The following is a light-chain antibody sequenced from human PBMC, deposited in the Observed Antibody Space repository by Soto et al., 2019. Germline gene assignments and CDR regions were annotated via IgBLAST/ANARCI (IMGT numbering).Light chain of an antibody. Sequence: EIVLTQSPATLSLSPGERATLSCRASQSVSSYLAWYQQKPGQAPRLLIYRVSNRATGTPARFSGSGSGTDFTLTISSLEPEDFALYYCQLRSKWPAFGQGTKVDIK. J-gene: IGKJ1*01. CDR2: RVS. CDR3: QLRSKWPA. CDR1: QSVSSY. V-gene: IGKV3-11*01.